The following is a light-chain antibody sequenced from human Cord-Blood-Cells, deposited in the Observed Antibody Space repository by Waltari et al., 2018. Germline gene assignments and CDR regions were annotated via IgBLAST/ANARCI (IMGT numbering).Light chain of an antibody. CDR1: SSDVGGYNY. J-gene: IGLJ3*02. CDR2: EVS. CDR3: SSYAGSNNWV. V-gene: IGLV2-8*01. Sequence: QSALTQPPSASGSPGQSVTISCTGTSSDVGGYNYVSWYHQPPGKPPKPMIYEVSKRPSGVPDRFSVSKSGNTASLTVSGLQAEDEADYYCSSYAGSNNWVFGGGTKLTVL.